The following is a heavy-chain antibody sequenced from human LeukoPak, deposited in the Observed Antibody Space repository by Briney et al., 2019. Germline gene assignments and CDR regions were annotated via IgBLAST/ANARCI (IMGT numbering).Heavy chain of an antibody. D-gene: IGHD3-10*01. CDR3: ASVEWFGDLTFEG. J-gene: IGHJ4*02. V-gene: IGHV3-23*01. CDR1: GFTFSSYG. Sequence: GGSLRLSCAASGFTFSSYGMSWVRQAPGKGLEWVSAISGSGGSTYYADSVKGRFTISRDNFKNTLYLQMNSLRADDTAVYYCASVEWFGDLTFEGWARGTLVNVSS. CDR2: ISGSGGST.